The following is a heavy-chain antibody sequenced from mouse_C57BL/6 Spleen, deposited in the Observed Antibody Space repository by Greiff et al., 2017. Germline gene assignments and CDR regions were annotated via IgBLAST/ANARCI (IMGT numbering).Heavy chain of an antibody. CDR2: IYPGSGNT. V-gene: IGHV1-76*01. Sequence: VMLVESGAELVRPGASVKLSCKASGYTFTDYYINWVKQRPGQGLEWIARIYPGSGNTYYNEKFKGKATLTAEKSSSTAYMQLSSLTSEDSAVYFCASRERRGDMDYWGQGTSVTVSS. D-gene: IGHD2-12*01. J-gene: IGHJ4*01. CDR3: ASRERRGDMDY. CDR1: GYTFTDYY.